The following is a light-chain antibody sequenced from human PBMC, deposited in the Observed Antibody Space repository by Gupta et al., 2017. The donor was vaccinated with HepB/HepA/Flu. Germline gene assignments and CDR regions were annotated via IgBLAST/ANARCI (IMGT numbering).Light chain of an antibody. V-gene: IGKV1-39*01. CDR2: AAS. J-gene: IGKJ2*02. CDR1: QSISSY. CDR3: QQSYSTPCI. Sequence: DIQMTQSPSSLSASVGDRVTITYRASQSISSYLNWYQQKPGKAPKLLIYAASSLQSGVPSRFSGSGSGTDFTLTISRLQPEDFATYYCQQSYSTPCIFGQGTKLEIK.